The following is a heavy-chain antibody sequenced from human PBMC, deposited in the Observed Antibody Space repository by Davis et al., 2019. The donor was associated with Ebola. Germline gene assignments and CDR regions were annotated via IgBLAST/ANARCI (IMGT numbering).Heavy chain of an antibody. Sequence: ASVKVSCKAYGYTFTGYYMHWVRQAPGQGLEWMGWIKPNGGGTKYVQKFQGRVTMTRDTSISTAYMKLSRLKSDDTAVYYCARDRCSGDCYSGGFDIWGQGTLVTVSS. D-gene: IGHD2-21*01. CDR3: ARDRCSGDCYSGGFDI. J-gene: IGHJ4*02. CDR1: GYTFTGYY. CDR2: IKPNGGGT. V-gene: IGHV1-2*02.